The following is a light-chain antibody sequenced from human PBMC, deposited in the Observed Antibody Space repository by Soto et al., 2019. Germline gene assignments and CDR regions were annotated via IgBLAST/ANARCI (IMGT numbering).Light chain of an antibody. CDR3: AAWDDSLNGYV. V-gene: IGLV1-44*01. J-gene: IGLJ1*01. CDR2: GNN. CDR1: SSNIGSNT. Sequence: QAVVTQPPSTSGTPGQRVTISCSGGSSNIGSNTVNWYQHVPGTAPKLLIYGNNQWPSGVPDRFSGSKSGTSASLAVSGLQSEDEADYYCAAWDDSLNGYVFGTGTKLTVL.